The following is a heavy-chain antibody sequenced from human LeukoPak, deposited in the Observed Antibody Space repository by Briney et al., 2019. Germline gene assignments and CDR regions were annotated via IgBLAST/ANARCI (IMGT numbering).Heavy chain of an antibody. CDR3: ARGLRQPVAPYYFDY. CDR2: IFRIGSS. D-gene: IGHD2-15*01. J-gene: IGHJ4*02. V-gene: IGHV4-38-2*02. CDR1: GFSITTGYY. Sequence: PSETLSLTCSVSGFSITTGYYWAWIRQPPGKGLEWIGTIFRIGSSYFNPSLKSRVTISVDTSKNQISLKLSSVTAADTAVYYCARGLRQPVAPYYFDYWGQGTLVTVSS.